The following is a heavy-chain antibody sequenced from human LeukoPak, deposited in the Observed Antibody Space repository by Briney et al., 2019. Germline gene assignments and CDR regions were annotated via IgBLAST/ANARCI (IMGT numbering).Heavy chain of an antibody. V-gene: IGHV3-21*01. D-gene: IGHD3-22*01. CDR1: GFTFSSYT. J-gene: IGHJ3*01. CDR3: ARDSYDSSGYYNGAFDL. Sequence: PGGSLRLSCAASGFTFSSYTMNWVRQAPGKGLEWVSSITGRSSSIYYADSMRGRFTISRDNAKNSLYLQMSSLRAEDTAVYYCARDSYDSSGYYNGAFDLWGQGTMVTVSS. CDR2: ITGRSSSI.